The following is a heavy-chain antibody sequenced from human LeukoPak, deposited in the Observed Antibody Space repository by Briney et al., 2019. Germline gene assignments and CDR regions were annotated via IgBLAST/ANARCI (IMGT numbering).Heavy chain of an antibody. CDR2: ISSSSSYI. J-gene: IGHJ5*02. V-gene: IGHV3-21*01. CDR3: ARGSGSLEEFDP. Sequence: GGSLRLSCAASGFTFSSYWMHWVRQAPGKGLEWVSSISSSSSYIYYADSVKGRFTISRDNAKNSLYLQMNSLRAEDTAVYYCARGSGSLEEFDPWGQGTLVTVSS. D-gene: IGHD1-26*01. CDR1: GFTFSSYW.